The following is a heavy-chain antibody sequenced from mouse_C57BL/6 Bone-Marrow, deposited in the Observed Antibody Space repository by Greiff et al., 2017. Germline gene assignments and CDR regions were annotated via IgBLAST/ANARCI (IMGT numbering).Heavy chain of an antibody. CDR1: GYTFTSYW. D-gene: IGHD1-1*01. CDR2: IDPSDSYT. CDR3: ARSGGIRSSTSDY. J-gene: IGHJ2*01. V-gene: IGHV1-59*01. Sequence: QVQLQQPGAELVRPGTSVKLSCKASGYTFTSYWMHWVKQRPGQGLEWIGVIDPSDSYTNYNQKFKGKATLTVDTSSSTAYMQLVSLTSEDSAVYYCARSGGIRSSTSDYWGQGTTLTVSS.